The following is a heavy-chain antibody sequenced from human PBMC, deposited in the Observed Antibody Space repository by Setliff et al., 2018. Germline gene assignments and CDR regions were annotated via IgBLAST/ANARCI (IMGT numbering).Heavy chain of an antibody. Sequence: LSLTCTAYGGTFSDYYWNWIRQPPGKWLEWIGEINHSGTTNYHPTLKSRVTISVDTSKNQFSLRLSYVTGADTAVYYCARMSGLKEMDVWGKGTKVTV. CDR3: ARMSGLKEMDV. D-gene: IGHD2-21*01. J-gene: IGHJ6*03. CDR1: GGTFSDYY. V-gene: IGHV4-34*01. CDR2: INHSGTT.